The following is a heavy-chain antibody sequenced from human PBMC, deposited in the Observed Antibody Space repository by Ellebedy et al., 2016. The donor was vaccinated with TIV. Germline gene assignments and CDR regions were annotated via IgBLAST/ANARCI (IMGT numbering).Heavy chain of an antibody. CDR3: ARDLRWMGTMIAQRRHGGSWFDP. CDR1: GYTFTSYY. Sequence: ASVKVSXXASGYTFTSYYMHWVRQAPGQGLEWMGIINPSGGSTSYAQKFQGRVTMTRDTSTSTVYMELSSLRSEDTAVYYCARDLRWMGTMIAQRRHGGSWFDPWGQGTLVTVSS. J-gene: IGHJ5*02. D-gene: IGHD3-22*01. CDR2: INPSGGST. V-gene: IGHV1-46*01.